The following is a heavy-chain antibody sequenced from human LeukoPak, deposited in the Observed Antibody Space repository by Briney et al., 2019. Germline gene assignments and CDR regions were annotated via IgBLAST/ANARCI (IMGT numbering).Heavy chain of an antibody. V-gene: IGHV3-48*03. D-gene: IGHD6-13*01. CDR2: ISDTGGTI. CDR3: ARAHTEQELVFNLDY. CDR1: GFTFSTYE. Sequence: GGSLRLSCAASGFTFSTYEMNWVRQAPGKGLEWVSYISDTGGTIYYADSVKGRFTISRDNGKNSLYLQMNSLRAEDTAVYYCARAHTEQELVFNLDYWGQGTLVTVSS. J-gene: IGHJ4*02.